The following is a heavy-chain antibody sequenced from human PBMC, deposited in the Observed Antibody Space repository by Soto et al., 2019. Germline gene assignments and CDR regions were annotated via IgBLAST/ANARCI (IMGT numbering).Heavy chain of an antibody. D-gene: IGHD3-10*01. V-gene: IGHV1-8*01. CDR1: GYTVTDLS. CDR2: MNPNSGNT. CDR3: TRAYGAETFDF. J-gene: IGHJ4*02. Sequence: ASVKVSCKVSGYTVTDLSIHWVRQAPGKGLEWMGWMNPNSGNTGYAQNFRGRVTMTQNTAIGTAYMELSSLRSDDTATYYCTRAYGAETFDFWGQGTRVTVSS.